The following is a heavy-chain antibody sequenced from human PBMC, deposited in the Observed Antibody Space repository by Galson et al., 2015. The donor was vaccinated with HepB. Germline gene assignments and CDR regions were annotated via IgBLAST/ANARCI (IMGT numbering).Heavy chain of an antibody. CDR1: GGSISSSSYY. CDR3: ARQYDFWSGFWFDP. V-gene: IGHV4-39*01. Sequence: SETLSLTCTVSGGSISSSSYYWGWIRQPPGKGLEWIGSIYYSGSTYYNPSLKSRVTISVDTSKNQFSLKLSSVTAADTAVYYCARQYDFWSGFWFDPWGQGTLVTVSS. J-gene: IGHJ5*02. D-gene: IGHD3-3*01. CDR2: IYYSGST.